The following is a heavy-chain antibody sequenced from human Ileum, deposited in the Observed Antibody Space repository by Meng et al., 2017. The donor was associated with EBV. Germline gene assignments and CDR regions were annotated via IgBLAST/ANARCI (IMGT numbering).Heavy chain of an antibody. V-gene: IGHV4-61*08. Sequence: QVQLQESGPGLVKPSETLSLTCSVSNGSVSSYGYYWAWIRQPPGKGLEWIGYMSYTGSTNYKSTLKSRVTISVDKSKNQFSLKLSSVTAADTAVYYCAKANDYSLNSWGQGTLVTVSS. CDR1: NGSVSSYGYY. CDR3: AKANDYSLNS. CDR2: MSYTGST. D-gene: IGHD4-11*01. J-gene: IGHJ4*02.